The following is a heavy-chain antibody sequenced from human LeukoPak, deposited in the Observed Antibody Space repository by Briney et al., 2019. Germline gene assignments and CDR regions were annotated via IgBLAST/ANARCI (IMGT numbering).Heavy chain of an antibody. CDR3: AGQPYYDILTGYYTHNWFDP. J-gene: IGHJ5*02. D-gene: IGHD3-9*01. V-gene: IGHV1-2*02. CDR1: GYTFTSYD. Sequence: GASVKVSCKASGYTFTSYDINWVRQATGQGLEWMGWINPNSGGTNYAQKFQGRVTMTRDTSISTAYMELSRLRSDDTAVYYCAGQPYYDILTGYYTHNWFDPWGQGTLVTVSS. CDR2: INPNSGGT.